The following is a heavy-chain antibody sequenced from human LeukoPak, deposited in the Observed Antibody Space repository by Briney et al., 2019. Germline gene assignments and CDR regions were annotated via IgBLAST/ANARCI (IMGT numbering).Heavy chain of an antibody. D-gene: IGHD3-22*01. Sequence: ASVKVSCKASGYTFTSYAMNWVRQAPGQGLEWMGWINTNTGNPTYAQGFTGRFVFSLDTSVSTAYLQISSLKAEDTAVYYCARGVRRGDSSGYYSRYWGQGTLVTVSS. CDR3: ARGVRRGDSSGYYSRY. V-gene: IGHV7-4-1*02. CDR1: GYTFTSYA. J-gene: IGHJ4*02. CDR2: INTNTGNP.